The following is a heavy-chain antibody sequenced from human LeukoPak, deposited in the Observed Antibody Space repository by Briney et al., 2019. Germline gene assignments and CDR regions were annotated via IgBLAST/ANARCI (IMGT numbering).Heavy chain of an antibody. D-gene: IGHD3-10*01. Sequence: GESLKISCKGSGYSFTGYWIGWVRQMPGKGLEWMGIIYPGDSDTRYSPSFQGQVTISADKSISTAYLQWSSLKASDTAMYYCARQLWSGESDDAFDIWGQGTMVTVSS. J-gene: IGHJ3*02. V-gene: IGHV5-51*01. CDR2: IYPGDSDT. CDR3: ARQLWSGESDDAFDI. CDR1: GYSFTGYW.